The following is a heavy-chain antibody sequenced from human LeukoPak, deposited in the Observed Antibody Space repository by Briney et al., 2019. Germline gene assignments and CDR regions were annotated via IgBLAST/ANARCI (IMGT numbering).Heavy chain of an antibody. D-gene: IGHD5-12*01. CDR3: ARSTVSRGYTGAYDNGFYFYYYMDV. V-gene: IGHV1-8*01. Sequence: ASVKVSCKASGYSFTAYDINWVRQAPGQGLEWMGWMNPRSGNTGYAQRFEGRVTMTKDTSISTAYMELGSLRSDDTAIYYCARSTVSRGYTGAYDNGFYFYYYMDVWGKGTTVSVSS. J-gene: IGHJ6*03. CDR2: MNPRSGNT. CDR1: GYSFTAYD.